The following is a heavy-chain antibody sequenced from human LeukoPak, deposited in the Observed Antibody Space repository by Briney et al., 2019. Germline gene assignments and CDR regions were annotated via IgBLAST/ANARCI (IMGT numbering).Heavy chain of an antibody. J-gene: IGHJ4*02. CDR3: ARGYTGSGPSDY. CDR2: IYYSGST. V-gene: IGHV4-59*01. Sequence: SETLSLTCTVSGGSISSYYWSWIRQPPGKGLEWIGYIYYSGSTNYNPSLKSRVTISVDTSKNQFSLKLSSVTAADTAVYYCARGYTGSGPSDYWGQGTLVTVSS. CDR1: GGSISSYY. D-gene: IGHD2-15*01.